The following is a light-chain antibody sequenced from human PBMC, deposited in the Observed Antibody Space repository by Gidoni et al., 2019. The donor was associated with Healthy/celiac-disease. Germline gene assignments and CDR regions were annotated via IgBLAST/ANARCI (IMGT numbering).Light chain of an antibody. CDR3: QSYDSSLSGSVV. J-gene: IGLJ2*01. CDR1: SPNIGAGYD. V-gene: IGLV1-40*01. CDR2: GNS. Sequence: QSVLTQPPSVSGAPGQRVTISRTGSSPNIGAGYDVHWYQQLPGTAPKLLIYGNSKRPSGVPDRFSGSKSGTSASLAITGLQAEDEADYYCQSYDSSLSGSVVFGGGTKLTVL.